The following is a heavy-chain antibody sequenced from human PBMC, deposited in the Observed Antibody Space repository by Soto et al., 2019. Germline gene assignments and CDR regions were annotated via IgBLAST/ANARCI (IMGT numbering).Heavy chain of an antibody. CDR3: ARASGHIYATLHGPFDH. V-gene: IGHV3-30-3*01. D-gene: IGHD2-8*01. Sequence: QVQLVESGGGVVQPGRSLRLFCAASGFTFNRHPLHWVRQAPGKGLEWVAVISHGGNNKYYADSVKGRFTMSRDNSINMLYLQKHGLRTEDTAIFYCARASGHIYATLHGPFDHWGQGALVTVSS. J-gene: IGHJ4*02. CDR2: ISHGGNNK. CDR1: GFTFNRHP.